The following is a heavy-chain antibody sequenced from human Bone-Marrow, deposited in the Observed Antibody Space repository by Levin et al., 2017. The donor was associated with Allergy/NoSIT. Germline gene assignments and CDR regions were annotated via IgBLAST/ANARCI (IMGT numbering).Heavy chain of an antibody. Sequence: GGSLRLSCKASGYKFSGKWIGWVRQTPAKGLEWVGIIYPGDSETRYSPTFQGHITISADKSINTAYLHWRNLESSDTAIYYCTRMADYFESWGQGTLVTVSS. J-gene: IGHJ4*02. CDR3: TRMADYFES. CDR2: IYPGDSET. D-gene: IGHD5-24*01. CDR1: GYKFSGKW. V-gene: IGHV5-51*01.